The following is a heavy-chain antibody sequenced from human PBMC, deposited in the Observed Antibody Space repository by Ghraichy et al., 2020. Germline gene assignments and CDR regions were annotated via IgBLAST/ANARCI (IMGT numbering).Heavy chain of an antibody. J-gene: IGHJ2*01. CDR1: GFTFSSYA. CDR2: ISYDGSNK. V-gene: IGHV3-30*04. D-gene: IGHD1-1*01. CDR3: ARDRLGTPYWYFDL. Sequence: LSLTCAASGFTFSSYAMHWVRQAPGKGLEWVAVISYDGSNKYYADSVKGRFTISRDNSKNTLYLQMNSLRAEDTAVYYCARDRLGTPYWYFDLWGRGTLVTVSS.